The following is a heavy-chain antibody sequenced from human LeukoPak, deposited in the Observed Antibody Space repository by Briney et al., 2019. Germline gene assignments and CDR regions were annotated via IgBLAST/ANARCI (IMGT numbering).Heavy chain of an antibody. CDR3: AKDPTGGVQGYFDY. CDR2: ISGSGGAT. V-gene: IGHV3-23*01. Sequence: GGSLRLSCAASGFTFSSYAMTWVRRAPGKGVEWVSVISGSGGATFYAESVKGRFTISRDNSKNTLYLQMNSLRVDDTAVYYCAKDPTGGVQGYFDYWGQGTLVTVSS. J-gene: IGHJ4*02. D-gene: IGHD1-14*01. CDR1: GFTFSSYA.